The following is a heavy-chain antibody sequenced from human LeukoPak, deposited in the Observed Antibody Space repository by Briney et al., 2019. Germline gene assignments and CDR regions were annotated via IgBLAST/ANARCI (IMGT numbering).Heavy chain of an antibody. Sequence: PSETLSLTCAVSGGSISSYYWNWIRQPPGRGLEWIGWIYYSGNTKYNPSLESRVTISLDTPKNQFSLKLTSVTAADTAVYYCARHYGAGTYPLDYWGQGTLVTVSS. V-gene: IGHV4-59*08. D-gene: IGHD3-10*01. CDR2: IYYSGNT. CDR1: GGSISSYY. J-gene: IGHJ4*02. CDR3: ARHYGAGTYPLDY.